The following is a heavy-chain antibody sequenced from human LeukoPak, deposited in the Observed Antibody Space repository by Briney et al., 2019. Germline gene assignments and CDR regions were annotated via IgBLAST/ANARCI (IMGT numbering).Heavy chain of an antibody. CDR3: AKGRGTGAVDWFDP. CDR2: ITGGGVA. D-gene: IGHD3/OR15-3a*01. CDR1: GFTFSNYC. Sequence: GGSLRLSCAASGFTFSNYCMMWVRQAPGKGLEWVSSITGGGVAYYVDSVKGRFTVSRGNSKNTLYLQINSLTAEDTAFYYCAKGRGTGAVDWFDPWGQGTLVTVSS. J-gene: IGHJ5*02. V-gene: IGHV3-23*01.